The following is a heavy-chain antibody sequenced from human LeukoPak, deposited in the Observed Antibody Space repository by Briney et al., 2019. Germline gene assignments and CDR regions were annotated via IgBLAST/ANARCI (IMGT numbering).Heavy chain of an antibody. CDR2: IYYSGST. J-gene: IGHJ6*02. CDR3: ARVLDSYYYYYYGMDV. CDR1: GGSISSYY. V-gene: IGHV4-59*01. D-gene: IGHD6-6*01. Sequence: PSETLSLTCTVSGGSISSYYWSWIRQPPGKGPEWIGYIYYSGSTNYNPSLKSRVTISVDTSKNQFSLKLSSVTAADTAVYYCARVLDSYYYYYYGMDVWGQGTTVTVSS.